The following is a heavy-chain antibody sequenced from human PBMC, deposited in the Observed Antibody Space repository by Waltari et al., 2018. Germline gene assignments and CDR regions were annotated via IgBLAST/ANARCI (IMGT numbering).Heavy chain of an antibody. Sequence: QVQLVQSGAEVKKPGASVKVSCKASGYTFPSYGISWVRQAPGQGLEWMGWISAYNGNTNYAQKLQGRVTMTTDTSTSTAYMELRSLRSDDTAVYYCARDRYQLPPNYYYYGMDVWGQGTTVTVSS. V-gene: IGHV1-18*01. CDR2: ISAYNGNT. CDR3: ARDRYQLPPNYYYYGMDV. J-gene: IGHJ6*02. D-gene: IGHD2-2*01. CDR1: GYTFPSYG.